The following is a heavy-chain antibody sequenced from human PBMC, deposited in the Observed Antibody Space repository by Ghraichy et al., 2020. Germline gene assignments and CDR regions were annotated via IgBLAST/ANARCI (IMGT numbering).Heavy chain of an antibody. D-gene: IGHD5-18*01. J-gene: IGHJ4*02. Sequence: SETLSLTCTVSGGSISSSSYYWGWIRQPPGKGLEWIGSIYYSGSTYYNPSLKSRVTISVDTSKNQFSLKLSSVTAADTAVYYCARNVDTAMVFSYFDYWGQGTLVTVSS. CDR3: ARNVDTAMVFSYFDY. CDR1: GGSISSSSYY. V-gene: IGHV4-39*07. CDR2: IYYSGST.